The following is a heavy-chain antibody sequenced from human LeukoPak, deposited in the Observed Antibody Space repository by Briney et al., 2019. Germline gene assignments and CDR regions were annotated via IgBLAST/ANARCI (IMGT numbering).Heavy chain of an antibody. V-gene: IGHV3-23*01. Sequence: GGSLRLSCAASGFTFSSYAMSWVRQAPGKGLEWVSAISGGRSCTYYADSVRGRFTISRDNSKNTLYLQMNSLRAEDTAVYYCAKDPPSTYYYDSSGYYYVGYFDYWGQGTLVTVSS. J-gene: IGHJ4*02. CDR2: ISGGRSCT. CDR3: AKDPPSTYYYDSSGYYYVGYFDY. CDR1: GFTFSSYA. D-gene: IGHD3-22*01.